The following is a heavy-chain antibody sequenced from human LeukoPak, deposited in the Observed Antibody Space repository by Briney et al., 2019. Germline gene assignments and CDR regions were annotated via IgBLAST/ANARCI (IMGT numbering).Heavy chain of an antibody. V-gene: IGHV4-59*01. D-gene: IGHD6-13*01. Sequence: PSETLSLTCIVSGGSISSYYWSWIRQPPGKGLEWIGYIYYSGSTNYNPSLKSRVTISVDTSKNQFSLKLSSVTAADTAVYYCARAGGSSWYYYNNRDAFDIWGQGTMVTVSS. J-gene: IGHJ3*02. CDR1: GGSISSYY. CDR2: IYYSGST. CDR3: ARAGGSSWYYYNNRDAFDI.